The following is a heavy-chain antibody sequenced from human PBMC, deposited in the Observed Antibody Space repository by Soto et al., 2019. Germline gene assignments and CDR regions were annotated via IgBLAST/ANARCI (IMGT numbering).Heavy chain of an antibody. V-gene: IGHV1-24*01. Sequence: VSAQVSCTVSGYTLADLSMHWVRHAPGKGLEWMGGIDPDNGDTNYAQKLQGGVTMTTDTSTSTAYMELRSLRSEDTAVYYCARDQALNTIFGVATHDGVDYWGQGTLVTVSS. CDR3: ARDQALNTIFGVATHDGVDY. J-gene: IGHJ4*02. D-gene: IGHD3-3*01. CDR2: IDPDNGDT. CDR1: GYTLADLS.